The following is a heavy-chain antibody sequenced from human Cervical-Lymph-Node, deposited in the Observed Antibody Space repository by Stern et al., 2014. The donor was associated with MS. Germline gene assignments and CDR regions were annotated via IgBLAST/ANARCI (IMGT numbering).Heavy chain of an antibody. Sequence: VQLEESGGGVVQPGRSLRLSCAASGFTFSSYGMHWVRQAPGKGLEWVAVISYDGSNKYYADSVKGRFTISRDNSKNTLYLQMNSLRAEDTAVYYCAKDLGNRGAAALDYWGQGTLVTVSS. J-gene: IGHJ4*02. D-gene: IGHD2-15*01. CDR1: GFTFSSYG. CDR3: AKDLGNRGAAALDY. V-gene: IGHV3-30*18. CDR2: ISYDGSNK.